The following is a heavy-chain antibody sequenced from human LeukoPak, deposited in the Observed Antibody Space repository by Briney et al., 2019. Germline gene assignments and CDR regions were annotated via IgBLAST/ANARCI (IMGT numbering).Heavy chain of an antibody. CDR1: GFTFSSYW. V-gene: IGHV3-74*01. CDR3: ARGMYYYDSSGLTGFDY. CDR2: INSDGSST. D-gene: IGHD3-22*01. Sequence: GGSLRLSCAASGFTFSSYWMHWVRQAPGKGLVWVSRINSDGSSTSYADSVKGRFTISRDNAKNTLYLQMNSLRAEDTAVYYCARGMYYYDSSGLTGFDYWGQGTLVTVSS. J-gene: IGHJ4*02.